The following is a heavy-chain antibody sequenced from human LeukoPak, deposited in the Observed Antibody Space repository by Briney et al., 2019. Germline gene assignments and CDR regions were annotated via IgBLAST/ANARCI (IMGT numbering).Heavy chain of an antibody. CDR1: GFTFSSYA. D-gene: IGHD6-19*01. CDR2: IYSGGST. CDR3: AREGAVAGSDY. V-gene: IGHV3-66*01. Sequence: GGSLRLSCAASGFTFSSYAMHWVRQAPGKGLEWVSVIYSGGSTYYADSVKGRFTISRDNSKNTLYLQMNSLRAEDTAVYYCAREGAVAGSDYWGQGTLVTVSS. J-gene: IGHJ4*02.